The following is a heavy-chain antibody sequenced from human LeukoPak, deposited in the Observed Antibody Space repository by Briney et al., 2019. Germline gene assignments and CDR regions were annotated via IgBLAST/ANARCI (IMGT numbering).Heavy chain of an antibody. J-gene: IGHJ4*02. Sequence: PGGSLRLSCAASGFTFSRYWMSWVRQAPGKGLEWVANIKQDGSEKYYVDSVEGRFTISRDNAKSSLYLQMNSLRAEDTAVYYCARDSSNYYESSGYSDYWGQGTLVTVSS. D-gene: IGHD3-22*01. CDR3: ARDSSNYYESSGYSDY. CDR2: IKQDGSEK. CDR1: GFTFSRYW. V-gene: IGHV3-7*01.